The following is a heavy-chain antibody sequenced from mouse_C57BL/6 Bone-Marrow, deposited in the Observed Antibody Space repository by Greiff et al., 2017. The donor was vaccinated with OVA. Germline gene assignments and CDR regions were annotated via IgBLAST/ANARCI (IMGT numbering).Heavy chain of an antibody. Sequence: QVQLQQSGAELVMPGASVKLSCKASGYTFTSYWMHWVKQRPGQGLEWIGEIDPSDSDTNYNQKFKGKSTLTVDKSSSTAYMQLSSLTSEDSAVYYCAREGGFDEDAMDYWGQGTSVTVSA. CDR3: AREGGFDEDAMDY. CDR2: IDPSDSDT. CDR1: GYTFTSYW. V-gene: IGHV1-69*01. J-gene: IGHJ4*01.